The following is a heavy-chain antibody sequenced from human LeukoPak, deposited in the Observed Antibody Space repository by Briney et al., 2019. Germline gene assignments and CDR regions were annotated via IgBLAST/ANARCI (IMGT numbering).Heavy chain of an antibody. J-gene: IGHJ4*02. Sequence: GGSLRLSCAASGFTFSSYAMSWVRQAPGKGLEGVSAISGSGGSTYYADSVKGRFTISRDNSKNTLYLQMNSLRAEDTAVYYCAKDFVVLTAAPGYFDYWGQGTLVTVSS. CDR3: AKDFVVLTAAPGYFDY. CDR1: GFTFSSYA. CDR2: ISGSGGST. D-gene: IGHD2-15*01. V-gene: IGHV3-23*01.